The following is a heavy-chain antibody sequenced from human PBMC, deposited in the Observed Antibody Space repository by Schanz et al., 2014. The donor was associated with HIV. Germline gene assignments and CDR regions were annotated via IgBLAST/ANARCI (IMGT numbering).Heavy chain of an antibody. V-gene: IGHV3-30*18. CDR1: GFTFSSYG. CDR2: ISYDGSNK. J-gene: IGHJ6*02. Sequence: QVQLVESGGGVVQPGRSLRLSCAASGFTFSSYGMHWVRQVPGKGLEWVAVISYDGSNKYYADSVKGRFTISRDNSKNTLFLQMNSLRAEDTAVYYCAKTVVVVVAATHEMDVWGQGTTVTVSS. CDR3: AKTVVVVVAATHEMDV. D-gene: IGHD2-15*01.